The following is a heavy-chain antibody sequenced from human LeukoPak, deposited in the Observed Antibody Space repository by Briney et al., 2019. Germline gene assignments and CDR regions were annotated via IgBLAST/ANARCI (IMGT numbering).Heavy chain of an antibody. Sequence: GGSLRLSCAASGFTFSSYSMNWVRQAPGKGLEWVSYISSSSSTIYYADSVKGRFTISRDNAKNSLYLQMNSLRAEDTAVYYCAKGSWDCSGGSCYDYYFDYWGQGTLVTVSS. CDR3: AKGSWDCSGGSCYDYYFDY. CDR2: ISSSSSTI. CDR1: GFTFSSYS. V-gene: IGHV3-48*01. J-gene: IGHJ4*02. D-gene: IGHD2-15*01.